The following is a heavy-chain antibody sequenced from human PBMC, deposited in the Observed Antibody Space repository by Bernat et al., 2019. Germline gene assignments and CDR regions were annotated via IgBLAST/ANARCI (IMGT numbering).Heavy chain of an antibody. CDR1: GYTFTSYG. CDR3: ARDLSNILMVYYYYGMDV. V-gene: IGHV1-18*01. D-gene: IGHD3-9*01. Sequence: QVQLVQSGAEVKKPGASVKVSCKASGYTFTSYGISWVRQAPGQGLEWMGWISAHNGNTNYAQKLQGRVTMTTDTSTSTAYMELRSLRSDDTAVYYCARDLSNILMVYYYYGMDVWGQGTTVTVSS. CDR2: ISAHNGNT. J-gene: IGHJ6*02.